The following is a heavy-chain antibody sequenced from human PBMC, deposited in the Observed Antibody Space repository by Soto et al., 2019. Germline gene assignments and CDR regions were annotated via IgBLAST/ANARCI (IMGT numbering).Heavy chain of an antibody. V-gene: IGHV3-21*01. CDR1: GFTFSSYS. J-gene: IGHJ3*02. D-gene: IGHD3-3*01. CDR2: ISSSSSYI. CDR3: ARVRSITMFGVRGGDEAFDI. Sequence: GGSLRLSCAASGFTFSSYSMNWVRQAPGKGLEWVSSISSSSSYIYYADSVKGRFTISRDNAKNSLYLQMNSLRAEDTAVYYCARVRSITMFGVRGGDEAFDIWGQGTMVTVSS.